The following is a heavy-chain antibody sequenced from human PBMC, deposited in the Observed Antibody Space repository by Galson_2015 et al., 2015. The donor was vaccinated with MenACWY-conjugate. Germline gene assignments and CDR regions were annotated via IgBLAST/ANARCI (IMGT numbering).Heavy chain of an antibody. Sequence: SLRLSCAASGFTSSSDWMHWVRQAPGQGPVWVSRINDDERTTNYADSVMGRFTISRDKANNMLYLQMDSLRADDTAMYYCALYSDGWHWGPGTLVTVSS. J-gene: IGHJ4*02. D-gene: IGHD5-24*01. CDR2: INDDERTT. CDR3: ALYSDGWH. V-gene: IGHV3-74*01. CDR1: GFTSSSDW.